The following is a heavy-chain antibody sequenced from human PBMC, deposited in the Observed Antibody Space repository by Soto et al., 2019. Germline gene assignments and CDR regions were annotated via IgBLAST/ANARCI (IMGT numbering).Heavy chain of an antibody. V-gene: IGHV4-59*01. CDR3: ARDRSTYGGGGTGEVKENWFDP. CDR1: GDSISHYY. J-gene: IGHJ5*02. Sequence: SETLSLTCTVSGDSISHYYWSWIRQSPGKGLEWIGYAYYSGSNDYNPSLKSRVTMSVDTSKNQVSLKLNSVTTADTAVYYCARDRSTYGGGGTGEVKENWFDPWGPGTLVTVSS. D-gene: IGHD2-8*01. CDR2: AYYSGSN.